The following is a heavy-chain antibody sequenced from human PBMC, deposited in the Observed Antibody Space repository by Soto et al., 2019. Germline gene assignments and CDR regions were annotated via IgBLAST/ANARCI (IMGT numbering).Heavy chain of an antibody. Sequence: GGSLRLSCVVSGFSFSDSYTTWVRQIPGKGPEWIASISSGAFTISYAAAVKGRFTISRDDGHNSLFLQMDSLGAEDTALYYCARDTTRLEHWGQGTLVTVSS. D-gene: IGHD1-1*01. CDR1: GFSFSDSY. CDR3: ARDTTRLEH. J-gene: IGHJ4*02. CDR2: ISSGAFTI. V-gene: IGHV3-11*01.